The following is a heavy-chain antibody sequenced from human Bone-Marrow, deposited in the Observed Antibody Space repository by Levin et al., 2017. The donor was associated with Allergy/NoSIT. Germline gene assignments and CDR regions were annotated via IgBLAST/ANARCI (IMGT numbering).Heavy chain of an antibody. V-gene: IGHV4-34*01. CDR1: GGSFSGYY. CDR3: ARDYYDSSGNY. D-gene: IGHD3-22*01. Sequence: GSLRLSCAVYGGSFSGYYWSWIRQPPGKGLEWIGEINHSGSTNYNPSLKSRVTISVDTSKNQFSLKLSSVTAADTAVYYCARDYYDSSGNYWGQGTLVTVSS. J-gene: IGHJ4*02. CDR2: INHSGST.